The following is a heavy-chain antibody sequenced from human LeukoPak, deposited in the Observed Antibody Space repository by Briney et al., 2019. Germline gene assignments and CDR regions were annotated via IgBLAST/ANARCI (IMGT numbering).Heavy chain of an antibody. CDR2: IWYDGSYQ. V-gene: IGHV3-30*02. Sequence: GGSLRLSCAASGFTFSQYGIHWVRQPPGKGLEWVTFIWYDGSYQYYADSVKGRFTISRDNSKNTLYLQMNSLRAEDTAVYYCAKDPEQWEPSGHDYWGQGTLVTVSS. CDR1: GFTFSQYG. D-gene: IGHD1-26*01. CDR3: AKDPEQWEPSGHDY. J-gene: IGHJ4*02.